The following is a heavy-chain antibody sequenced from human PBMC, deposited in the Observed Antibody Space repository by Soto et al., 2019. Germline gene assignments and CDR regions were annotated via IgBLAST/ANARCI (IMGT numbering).Heavy chain of an antibody. CDR3: ARVQHYDSSGYYYGY. D-gene: IGHD3-22*01. J-gene: IGHJ4*02. CDR1: GFTFSSYG. CDR2: ISYDGSNK. Sequence: QVQLVESGGGVVQPGRSLRLSCAASGFTFSSYGMHWVRQAPGKGLEWVAVISYDGSNKYYADSVKGRFTISRDNSKNTLYLQMNSLRAEDTAVYYCARVQHYDSSGYYYGYWGQGTLVTVSS. V-gene: IGHV3-30*03.